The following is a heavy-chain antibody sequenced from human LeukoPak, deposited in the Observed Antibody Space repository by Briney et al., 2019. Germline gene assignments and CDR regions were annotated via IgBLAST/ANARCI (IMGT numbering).Heavy chain of an antibody. D-gene: IGHD6-19*01. CDR1: GFTFLTHA. CDR2: IRDSGAST. J-gene: IGHJ3*02. CDR3: AKAGRSGWYPGWPFDI. Sequence: GGSLRLSCAASGFTFLTHAMSWVRQAAGRGLQWVAVIRDSGASTYYADSVKGRFTISRDNSKNTLYLQMNSLRAEDTAVYYCAKAGRSGWYPGWPFDIWGQGTMVTVSS. V-gene: IGHV3-23*01.